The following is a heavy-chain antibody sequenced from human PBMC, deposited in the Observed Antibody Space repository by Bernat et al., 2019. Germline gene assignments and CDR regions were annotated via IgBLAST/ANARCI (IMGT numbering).Heavy chain of an antibody. V-gene: IGHV3-30*18. CDR2: ISSHGDHK. J-gene: IGHJ4*02. D-gene: IGHD6-19*01. CDR3: AKYGWYRRPIDY. CDR1: GLMLRTFG. Sequence: QVQLVESGGGVVQPGRSLRVSCAASGLMLRTFGMHWVRQAPGKGLQWVPLISSHGDHKHCGDSVNGQFTLSRDNSKNTLCLHLNSLRPEDTPFYYFAKYGWYRRPIDYWGQGTLVAVSS.